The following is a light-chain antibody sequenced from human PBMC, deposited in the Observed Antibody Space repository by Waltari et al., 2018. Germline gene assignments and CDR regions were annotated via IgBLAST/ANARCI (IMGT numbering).Light chain of an antibody. J-gene: IGKJ1*01. CDR3: QHYLRLPLT. CDR1: QSVRSA. CDR2: AAS. V-gene: IGKV3-20*01. Sequence: SDSQSVRSALAWYQQKPGQAPRLLIYAASSRATGIPDRFSGSGSGTDFSLTISRLAAEDFAVHYCQHYLRLPLTFGQG.